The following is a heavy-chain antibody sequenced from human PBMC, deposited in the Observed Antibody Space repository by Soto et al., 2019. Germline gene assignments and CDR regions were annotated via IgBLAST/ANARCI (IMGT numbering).Heavy chain of an antibody. CDR2: IIPIFGTA. CDR3: ARGMRSNPGITGTTVDY. CDR1: GGTFSSYA. J-gene: IGHJ4*02. V-gene: IGHV1-69*13. Sequence: ASVKVSCKASGGTFSSYAISWVRQAPGQGLEWMGGIIPIFGTANYAQKFQGRVTITADESTSTAYMELSSLRSEDTAVYYCARGMRSNPGITGTTVDYWGQGTLVTVSS. D-gene: IGHD1-7*01.